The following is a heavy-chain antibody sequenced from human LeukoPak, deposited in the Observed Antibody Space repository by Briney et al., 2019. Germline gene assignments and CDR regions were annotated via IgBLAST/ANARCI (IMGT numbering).Heavy chain of an antibody. CDR2: IIPIFGTA. V-gene: IGHV1-69*06. J-gene: IGHJ3*02. CDR1: GYTFTSYA. D-gene: IGHD3-3*01. CDR3: ARGMYYDFWSGYDAFDI. Sequence: GASVKVSCKASGYTFTSYAMNWVRQAPGQGLEWMGGIIPIFGTANYAQKFQGRVTITADKSTSTAYMELSSLRSEDTAVYYCARGMYYDFWSGYDAFDIWGQGTMVTASS.